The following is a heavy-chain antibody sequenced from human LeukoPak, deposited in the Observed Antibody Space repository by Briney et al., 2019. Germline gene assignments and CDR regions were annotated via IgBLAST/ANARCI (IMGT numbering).Heavy chain of an antibody. Sequence: SETLSLTCTVSGGSISSYYWSWIRQPPGKGLEWIGYIYYSGSTNYNPSLKSRVTISVDTSKNQFSLKLSSVTAADTAVYYCARRRSLYYYYYMDVWGKGTTVTVSS. CDR3: ARRRSLYYYYYMDV. J-gene: IGHJ6*03. CDR1: GGSISSYY. D-gene: IGHD3-10*01. CDR2: IYYSGST. V-gene: IGHV4-59*12.